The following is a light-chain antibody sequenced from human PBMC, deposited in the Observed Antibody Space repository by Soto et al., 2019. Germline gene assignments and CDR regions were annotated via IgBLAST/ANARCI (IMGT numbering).Light chain of an antibody. CDR2: DVS. J-gene: IGLJ2*01. CDR1: SRDVGGYNY. V-gene: IGLV2-14*01. CDR3: SSYTGSSTVV. Sequence: QSALTQPASVSGSPGQSITISCTGTSRDVGGYNYVSLYQQHPGKAPKLMIYDVSNRPAGVSNRFSGSKSGNTASLTISGLQAEDEADYYCSSYTGSSTVVFGGGTKVTVL.